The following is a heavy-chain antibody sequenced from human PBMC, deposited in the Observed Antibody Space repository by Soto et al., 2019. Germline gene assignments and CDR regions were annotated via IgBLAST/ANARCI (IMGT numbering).Heavy chain of an antibody. J-gene: IGHJ4*02. CDR2: IFHDGTA. CDR1: GVSLTSGNW. D-gene: IGHD3-10*01. V-gene: IGHV4-4*02. Sequence: SSETLSLTCAVSGVSLTSGNWWTWVRQSPQRGLEYIGEIFHDGTANYYPSFERRVAMSVDTSRNQFSLKLTSVTAADTAVYFCARLVYDTRLNYMYFDFWGQGTLVTAPQ. CDR3: ARLVYDTRLNYMYFDF.